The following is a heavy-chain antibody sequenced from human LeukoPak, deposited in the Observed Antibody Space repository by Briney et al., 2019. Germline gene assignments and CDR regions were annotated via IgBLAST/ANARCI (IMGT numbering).Heavy chain of an antibody. CDR2: IYYSGST. Sequence: SETLSLTCTVSGGSISSSSYYWGWIRQPPGKGLEWIGSIYYSGSTYYNPSLKSRVTISVDTSKNQFSLKLSSVTAADTAVYYCARGGWSLDFWGQGTLVTVSS. J-gene: IGHJ4*02. V-gene: IGHV4-39*07. CDR3: ARGGWSLDF. CDR1: GGSISSSSYY.